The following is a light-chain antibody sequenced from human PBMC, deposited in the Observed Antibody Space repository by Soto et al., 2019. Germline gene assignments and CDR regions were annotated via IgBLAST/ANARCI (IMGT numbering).Light chain of an antibody. J-gene: IGKJ3*01. CDR3: QQSYSTPHT. V-gene: IGKV1-39*01. CDR2: ATS. Sequence: DIQMTQSPYSLSASVRDRVTITCRASQSIANYLNWYQQKPGKAPKLLIYATSSLQSGVPSRFSGSGSGTDFPLTISSLQPEDFATYYCQQSYSTPHTFGPGTKVDI. CDR1: QSIANY.